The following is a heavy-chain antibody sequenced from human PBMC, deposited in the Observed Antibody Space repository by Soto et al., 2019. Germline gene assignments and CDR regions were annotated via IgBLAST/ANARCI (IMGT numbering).Heavy chain of an antibody. CDR2: MSGSGGSSGP. CDR1: GFTFSTYT. Sequence: GGSLRLSCVASGFTFSTYTMSWVRQAQGKGLEWVSVMSGSGGSSGPSYADSVQGRFSISRDNTRNTLYLQMNSLRGEDTAMYYCEKARCSTANCYVPEYWGQGTRVTVPS. CDR3: EKARCSTANCYVPEY. V-gene: IGHV3-23*01. D-gene: IGHD2-2*01. J-gene: IGHJ4*02.